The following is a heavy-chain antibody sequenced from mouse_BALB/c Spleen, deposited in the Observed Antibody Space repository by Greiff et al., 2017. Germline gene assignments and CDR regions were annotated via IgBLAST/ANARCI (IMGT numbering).Heavy chain of an antibody. D-gene: IGHD2-2*01. J-gene: IGHJ4*01. V-gene: IGHV1-14*01. CDR2: INPYNDGT. Sequence: VQLQQSGPELVKPGASVKMSCKASGYTFTSYVMHWVKQKPGQGLEWIGYINPYNDGTKYNEKFKGKATLTSDKSSSTAYMELSSLTSEDSAVYSGARPDGYGVSYAMDYWGQGTTVTVSS. CDR1: GYTFTSYV. CDR3: ARPDGYGVSYAMDY.